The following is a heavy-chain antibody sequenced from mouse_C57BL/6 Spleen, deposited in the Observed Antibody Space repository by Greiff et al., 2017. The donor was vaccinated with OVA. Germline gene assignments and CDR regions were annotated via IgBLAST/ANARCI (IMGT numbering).Heavy chain of an antibody. V-gene: IGHV14-2*01. J-gene: IGHJ1*03. D-gene: IGHD1-1*01. CDR3: AFYYYGSSYRYFDV. Sequence: EVQRVESGAELVKPGASVKLSCTASGFNIKDYYMHWVKQRTEQGLEWIGRIDPEDGETKYATKFQGKATITADTSSNTAYLQLSSLTSEDTAVYYCAFYYYGSSYRYFDVWGTGTTVTVSS. CDR2: IDPEDGET. CDR1: GFNIKDYY.